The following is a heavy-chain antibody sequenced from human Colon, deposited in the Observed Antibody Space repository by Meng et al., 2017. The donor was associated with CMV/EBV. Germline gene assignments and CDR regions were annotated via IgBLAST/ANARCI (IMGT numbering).Heavy chain of an antibody. Sequence: GAGGGLVPPGGSLGLSCAASGFAVSGDYMTWVRQAPGKGLEWVSLIHLNGGTTYTDSVKGRFTISRDDSKNTAYLRLNSLKTEDTAVYYCVSAEYGYSYASRFDYWGQGALVTVSS. CDR3: VSAEYGYSYASRFDY. V-gene: IGHV3-66*01. D-gene: IGHD5-18*01. CDR2: IHLNGGT. CDR1: GFAVSGDY. J-gene: IGHJ4*02.